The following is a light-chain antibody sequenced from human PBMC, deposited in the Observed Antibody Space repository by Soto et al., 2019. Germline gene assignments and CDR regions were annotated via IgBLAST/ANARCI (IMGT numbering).Light chain of an antibody. Sequence: DLQLTQSPSFLSASVGDRVTITCRASQGISRSVAWYQQKPGRAPNLVIYGASTLQVGVPARFSGSGSGTEFTLTVSSLQPEDFAIYYCQQLSSYPYTFGQGTKLGIK. CDR3: QQLSSYPYT. J-gene: IGKJ2*01. CDR1: QGISRS. V-gene: IGKV1-9*01. CDR2: GAS.